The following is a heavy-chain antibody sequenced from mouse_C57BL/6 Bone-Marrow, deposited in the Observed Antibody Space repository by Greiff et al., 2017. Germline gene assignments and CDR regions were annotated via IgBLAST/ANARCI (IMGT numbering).Heavy chain of an antibody. J-gene: IGHJ3*01. CDR1: GYTFTDYE. D-gene: IGHD4-1*01. CDR2: IDPETGGT. V-gene: IGHV1-15*01. Sequence: QVQLQQSGAELVRPGASVTLSCKASGYTFTDYEMHWVKQTPVHGLEWIGAIDPETGGTAYNQKFKGKAILTADKSSSPAYMELRSLTSEDSAVYYCTRWEGFANWCQGTLVTVSA. CDR3: TRWEGFAN.